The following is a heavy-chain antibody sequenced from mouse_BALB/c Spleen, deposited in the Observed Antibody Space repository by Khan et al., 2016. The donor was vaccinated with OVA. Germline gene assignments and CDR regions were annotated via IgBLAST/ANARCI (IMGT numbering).Heavy chain of an antibody. CDR3: ARGLGALAY. V-gene: IGHV5-6-3*01. Sequence: EVQLVESGGGLVQPGGSLKLSCAASGFTFSSYGMSWVRQTPDKRLESVATINSNGGITYYPDSVKGRFTISRDNAKNPLYLQMSSRKSEDTAMYYCARGLGALAYWGQGTLVTVSA. J-gene: IGHJ3*01. CDR2: INSNGGIT. D-gene: IGHD3-3*01. CDR1: GFTFSSYG.